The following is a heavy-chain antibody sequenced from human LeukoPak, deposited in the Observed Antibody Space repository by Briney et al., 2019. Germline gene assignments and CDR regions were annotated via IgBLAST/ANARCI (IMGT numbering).Heavy chain of an antibody. Sequence: GGSLRLSCAASGFTFSSYAMSWVRQAPGKGLEWVSAISGSGGSTYYADSVKGRFTISRDNSKNTLYLQMNSLRAEDTAVYYCAKRIAAAGTRGEGYYFDYWGQGTLVTVSS. J-gene: IGHJ4*02. V-gene: IGHV3-23*01. CDR2: ISGSGGST. D-gene: IGHD6-13*01. CDR3: AKRIAAAGTRGEGYYFDY. CDR1: GFTFSSYA.